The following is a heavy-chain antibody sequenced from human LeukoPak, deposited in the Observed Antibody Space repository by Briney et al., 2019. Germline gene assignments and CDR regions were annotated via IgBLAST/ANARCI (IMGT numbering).Heavy chain of an antibody. J-gene: IGHJ3*02. CDR1: GGSFSGYY. CDR2: INHSGST. V-gene: IGHV4-34*01. CDR3: ARLIAFDI. Sequence: SETLSLTCAVYGGSFSGYYWSWIRQPPGKGLEWIGEINHSGSTNYNPSLKSRVTISVDTSKNQFSLKLSSVTAADTAVYYRARLIAFDIWGQGTMVTVSS.